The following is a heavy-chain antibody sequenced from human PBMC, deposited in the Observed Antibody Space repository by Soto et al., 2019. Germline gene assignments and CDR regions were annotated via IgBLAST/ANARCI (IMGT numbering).Heavy chain of an antibody. V-gene: IGHV3-23*01. CDR1: GFTFSSYA. CDR2: ISGSGGST. CDR3: AKDQASGQGSFDS. Sequence: GGSLRLSCAASGFTFSSYAMSWVRQAPGKGLEWVSAISGSGGSTYYADSVKGRFTISRDNSKNTLFLQMNSLRADATAVYYCAKDQASGQGSFDSWGQGTLVTVSS. J-gene: IGHJ4*02.